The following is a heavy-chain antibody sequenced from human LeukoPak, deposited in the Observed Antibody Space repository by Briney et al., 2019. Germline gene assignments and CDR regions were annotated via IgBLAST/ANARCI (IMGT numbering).Heavy chain of an antibody. D-gene: IGHD6-13*01. CDR3: ARVRQQLIDY. V-gene: IGHV4-31*03. CDR2: IYYSGST. J-gene: IGHJ4*02. Sequence: PSETLSLTCTVSGGSISSGGYCWSWIRRHPGKGLEWIGYIYYSGSTYHNPSLKSRVTISVDTSKNQFSLKLTSVTAADTAVYYCARVRQQLIDYWGQGTLVTASS. CDR1: GGSISSGGYC.